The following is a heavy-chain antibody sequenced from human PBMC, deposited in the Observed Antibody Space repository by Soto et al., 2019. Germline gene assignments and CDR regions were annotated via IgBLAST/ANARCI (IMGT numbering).Heavy chain of an antibody. CDR3: ARENRDYLGLYYYMDV. Sequence: SETLSLTCTFSGGSISSYYWSWIRQPPGKGLEWIGYIYYSGSTNYNPSLKSRVTISVDTSKNQFSLKLSSVTAADTAVYYCARENRDYLGLYYYMDVWGKGTTVTVSS. D-gene: IGHD1-7*01. V-gene: IGHV4-59*12. CDR2: IYYSGST. CDR1: GGSISSYY. J-gene: IGHJ6*03.